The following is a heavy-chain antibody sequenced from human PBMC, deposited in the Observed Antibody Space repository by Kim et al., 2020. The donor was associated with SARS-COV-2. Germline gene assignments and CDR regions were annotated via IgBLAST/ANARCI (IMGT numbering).Heavy chain of an antibody. Sequence: GESLKISCKASGYTFTSYWIGWVRQMPGKRLESMGIIFPGDSDTRYSPSIQGQVTISVDKYINTAFLQWNSLEATDTAMYYCGRRNYGSGSYSFDYWGQGTLVTVSS. J-gene: IGHJ4*02. CDR1: GYTFTSYW. CDR3: GRRNYGSGSYSFDY. V-gene: IGHV5-51*01. CDR2: IFPGDSDT. D-gene: IGHD3-10*01.